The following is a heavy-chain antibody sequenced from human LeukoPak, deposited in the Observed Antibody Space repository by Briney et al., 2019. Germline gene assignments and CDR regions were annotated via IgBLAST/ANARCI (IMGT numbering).Heavy chain of an antibody. CDR1: GYTFTSHG. V-gene: IGHV1-18*01. J-gene: IGHJ4*02. Sequence: ASVKVSCKASGYTFTSHGISWVRQAPGQGLEWMGWISAYNGNTNYAQKLQGRVTMTTDTSTSTAYMELRSLRSDDTAVYYCASYRSYCSGGSCLHPFDYWGQGTLVTVSS. CDR3: ASYRSYCSGGSCLHPFDY. D-gene: IGHD2-15*01. CDR2: ISAYNGNT.